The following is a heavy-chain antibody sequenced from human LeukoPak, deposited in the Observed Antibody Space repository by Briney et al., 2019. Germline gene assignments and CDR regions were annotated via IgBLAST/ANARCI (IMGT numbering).Heavy chain of an antibody. Sequence: GGSLRLSCAASGFTFSSYSMNWVRQAPGKGLEWVSFISSSSSYIYYADSVKGRFTISRDNAKNSLYLQMNSLRAEDTAVYYCARGLIRVRGSGSYFAYYFDYWGQGTLVTVSS. CDR2: ISSSSSYI. J-gene: IGHJ4*02. CDR1: GFTFSSYS. D-gene: IGHD3-10*01. V-gene: IGHV3-21*01. CDR3: ARGLIRVRGSGSYFAYYFDY.